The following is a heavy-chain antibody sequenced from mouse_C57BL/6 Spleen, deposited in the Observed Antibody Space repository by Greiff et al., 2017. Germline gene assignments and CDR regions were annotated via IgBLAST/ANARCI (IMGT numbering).Heavy chain of an antibody. CDR1: GFTFSSYA. CDR2: ISSGGDYI. J-gene: IGHJ2*01. V-gene: IGHV5-9-1*02. Sequence: EVQVVESGEGLVKPGGSLKLSCAASGFTFSSYAMSWVRQTPEKRLEWVAYISSGGDYIYYSDTVKGRFPISRDNARNTLYLQMSSLKSEDTAMYYCTRTVDYYGSSYYFDYWGQGTTLTVSS. D-gene: IGHD1-1*01. CDR3: TRTVDYYGSSYYFDY.